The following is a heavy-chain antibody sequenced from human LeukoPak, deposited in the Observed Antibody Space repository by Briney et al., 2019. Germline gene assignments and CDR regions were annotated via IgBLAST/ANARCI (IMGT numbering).Heavy chain of an antibody. Sequence: ASVKVSCKASGYTFTSYGISWVRQAPGQGLEWMGWISAYNGNTNYAQKLQGRVTMTTDTSTSTAYMELRSLRSDDTAVYYCARVESALNRKYYFDYWGQGTLVTVSS. CDR1: GYTFTSYG. J-gene: IGHJ4*02. V-gene: IGHV1-18*01. CDR3: ARVESALNRKYYFDY. CDR2: ISAYNGNT.